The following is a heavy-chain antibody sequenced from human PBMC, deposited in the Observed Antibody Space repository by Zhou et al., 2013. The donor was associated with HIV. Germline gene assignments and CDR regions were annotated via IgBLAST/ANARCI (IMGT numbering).Heavy chain of an antibody. V-gene: IGHV1-8*02. CDR3: ARGYQGXRVYDY. Sequence: QVQLVQSGAEVKKPGASVKVSCKASGYTFTSYDINWVRQATGQGLEWMGWMNPNSGNTGYAQRFQGRVSLTRSTSIGTAYMELHSLRSEDTAVYYCARGYQGXRVYDYWAREPWSPSPQ. D-gene: IGHD3-10*01. J-gene: IGHJ4*02. CDR1: GYTFTSYD. CDR2: MNPNSGNT.